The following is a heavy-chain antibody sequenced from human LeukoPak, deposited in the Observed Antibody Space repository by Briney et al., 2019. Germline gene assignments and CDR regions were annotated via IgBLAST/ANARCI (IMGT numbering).Heavy chain of an antibody. D-gene: IGHD6-13*01. Sequence: SETLSLTCAVYGGSFSGYYWSWIRQPPGKGLEWIGEINHSGSTNYNPSLKSRVTISVDTSKNQFSLKLSSVTAADTAVYYCARVISSSWSWFDPWGQGTLVTVSS. J-gene: IGHJ5*02. CDR3: ARVISSSWSWFDP. CDR2: INHSGST. V-gene: IGHV4-34*01. CDR1: GGSFSGYY.